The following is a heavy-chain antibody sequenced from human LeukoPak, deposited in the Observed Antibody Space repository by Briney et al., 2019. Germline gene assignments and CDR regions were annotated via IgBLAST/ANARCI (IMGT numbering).Heavy chain of an antibody. J-gene: IGHJ3*02. Sequence: SETLSLTCTVSGGSISSYYWSWIRQPAGKGLEWIGRIYTSGSTNYNRSLKSRVTMSVDTSKNQFSLKLSSVTAADTAVYYCARHRANGVWVAFDIWGQGTMVTVSS. CDR2: IYTSGST. CDR3: ARHRANGVWVAFDI. D-gene: IGHD2-8*01. V-gene: IGHV4-4*07. CDR1: GGSISSYY.